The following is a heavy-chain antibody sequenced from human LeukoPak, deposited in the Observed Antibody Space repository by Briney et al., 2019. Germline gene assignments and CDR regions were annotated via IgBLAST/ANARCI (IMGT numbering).Heavy chain of an antibody. J-gene: IGHJ4*02. Sequence: ASVKVSCKTSGYTFSNYDIYWVRQAPGQGLECMGWISGYTGDTKYAQILQGRFTVTTDTSTSTAYMELSSLRSDDTAVYYCARDDNYGIFVNVDYWGQGTLVTVSS. CDR1: GYTFSNYD. CDR3: ARDDNYGIFVNVDY. D-gene: IGHD4-11*01. CDR2: ISGYTGDT. V-gene: IGHV1-18*01.